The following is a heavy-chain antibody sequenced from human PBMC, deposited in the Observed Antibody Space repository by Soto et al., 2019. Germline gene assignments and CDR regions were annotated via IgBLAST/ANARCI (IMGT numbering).Heavy chain of an antibody. Sequence: EVQLVESGGGLVKPGGSLRLSCAASGSTFSSYSMDWVRQAPGKGLEWVSYISSSSRYIYYEDSVNGRVNISRDNAKTSLYLQMNSRRAEASAEYYCAREHCLSISCYSGIHVCSKGTTVCVCS. J-gene: IGHJ6*04. CDR1: GSTFSSYS. V-gene: IGHV3-21*01. CDR2: ISSSSRYI. CDR3: AREHCLSISCYSGIHV. D-gene: IGHD2-2*02.